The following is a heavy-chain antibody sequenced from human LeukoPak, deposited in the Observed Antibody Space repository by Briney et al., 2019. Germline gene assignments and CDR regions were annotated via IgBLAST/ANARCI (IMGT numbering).Heavy chain of an antibody. CDR3: ARGELWFGELLQDY. Sequence: ASVKVSCKASGYTFTSYGISWVRQAPGQGLEWMGWISAYNGSTNYAQKVQGRVTMTTDTSTSTAYMELWSLRSDDTAVYYCARGELWFGELLQDYWGQGTLVTVSS. D-gene: IGHD3-10*01. J-gene: IGHJ4*02. CDR2: ISAYNGST. CDR1: GYTFTSYG. V-gene: IGHV1-18*04.